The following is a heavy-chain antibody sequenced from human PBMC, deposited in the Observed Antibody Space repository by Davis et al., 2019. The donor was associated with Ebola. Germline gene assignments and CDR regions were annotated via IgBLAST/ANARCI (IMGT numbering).Heavy chain of an antibody. J-gene: IGHJ6*02. CDR2: IYSGGST. V-gene: IGHV3-66*01. D-gene: IGHD6-6*01. Sequence: GESLKISCAVSGFTVSSNYMSWVRQAPGKGLEWVSVIYSGGSTYYADSVKGRFTISRDNSKNTLYLQMNSLRAEDTAVYYCARVYSSSRRGYYYYGMDVWGQGTTVTVSS. CDR3: ARVYSSSRRGYYYYGMDV. CDR1: GFTVSSNY.